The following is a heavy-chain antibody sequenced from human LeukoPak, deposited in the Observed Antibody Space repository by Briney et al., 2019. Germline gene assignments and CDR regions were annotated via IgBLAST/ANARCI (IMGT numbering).Heavy chain of an antibody. CDR2: IFYSGST. V-gene: IGHV4-59*01. J-gene: IGHJ4*02. D-gene: IGHD3-10*01. CDR3: ARNAWGSGSYYDY. CDR1: GGSISSYY. Sequence: PSETLSLTCTVSGGSISSYYWSWIRQPPGKGLGWIGYIFYSGSTDYNPSLKSRVTISVDTSQNHFSLKLSSVTAADTAVYYCARNAWGSGSYYDYWGQGTLVTVSS.